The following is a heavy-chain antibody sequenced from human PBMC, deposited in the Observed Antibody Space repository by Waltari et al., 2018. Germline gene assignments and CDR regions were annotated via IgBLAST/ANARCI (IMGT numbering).Heavy chain of an antibody. J-gene: IGHJ5*02. CDR2: IYYTGST. CDR1: GGSISRVY. CDR3: ARGGGGDWEWFDP. D-gene: IGHD2-21*02. Sequence: QVQLQQPGPRLLEPSETLSRLCTVAGGSISRVYWSWVRHPPGKGLDWIGYIYYTGSTNFNPSLKSRVTMSVDTSKNQFSLKLRSVTAADTAFYYCARGGGGDWEWFDPWGQGTLVTVSS. V-gene: IGHV4-59*01.